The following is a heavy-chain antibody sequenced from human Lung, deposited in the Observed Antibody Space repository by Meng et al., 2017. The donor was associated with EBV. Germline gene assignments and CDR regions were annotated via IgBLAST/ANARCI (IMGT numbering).Heavy chain of an antibody. D-gene: IGHD2-21*02. CDR1: VGSISSGGYY. Sequence: QMPLQESGPGLVKPSQTLSLTCAVSVGSISSGGYYWSWNRQPPGKGLEWIGYIYYSGSTYYNPSLKSRVTISVDTSKNQFSLKLSSVTAADTAVYYCARGDSYFDYWGQGTLVTVSS. J-gene: IGHJ4*02. CDR3: ARGDSYFDY. V-gene: IGHV4-30-4*01. CDR2: IYYSGST.